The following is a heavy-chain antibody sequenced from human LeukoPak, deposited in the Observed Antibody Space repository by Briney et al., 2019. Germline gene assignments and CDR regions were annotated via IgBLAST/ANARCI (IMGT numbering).Heavy chain of an antibody. CDR3: ARPLGLYYYGSGSYYPDAFDI. D-gene: IGHD3-10*01. Sequence: GESLKISCKGSGYSFTSYWIGWVRQMPGKGLEWMGIIYPGDSDTRYSPSFQGQVTISADKSISTAYLQWSSLKASDTGLYYCARPLGLYYYGSGSYYPDAFDIWGQGTMVTVFS. CDR1: GYSFTSYW. CDR2: IYPGDSDT. V-gene: IGHV5-51*01. J-gene: IGHJ3*02.